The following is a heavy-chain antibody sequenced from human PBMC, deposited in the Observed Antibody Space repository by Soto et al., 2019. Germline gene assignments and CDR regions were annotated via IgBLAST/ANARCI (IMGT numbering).Heavy chain of an antibody. V-gene: IGHV3-33*01. Sequence: QVQLVESGGGVVQPGRSLRLSCAASGFTFSSYGMQWVRQAPGKGLEWVAVIWYDGSNKYYADSVKGRFTISRDNSKNTLYLQMNSLRAEDTAVYYCARGDYAEGYFDLWGRGTLVTVSS. J-gene: IGHJ2*01. CDR1: GFTFSSYG. CDR2: IWYDGSNK. CDR3: ARGDYAEGYFDL. D-gene: IGHD4-17*01.